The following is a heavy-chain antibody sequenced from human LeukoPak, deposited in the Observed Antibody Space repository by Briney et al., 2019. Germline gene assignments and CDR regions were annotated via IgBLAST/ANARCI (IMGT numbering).Heavy chain of an antibody. CDR2: VSSGGNI. CDR3: AKESATI. Sequence: GGSLRLSCAASGFTFNIYAMGWVRQAPGKGLEWVSTVSSGGNIYYADSVQGRFTISGDNSKNTVYLQMDSLRAEDTAIYYCAKESATIWGQGTLVTVSS. J-gene: IGHJ4*02. V-gene: IGHV3-23*01. CDR1: GFTFNIYA. D-gene: IGHD5-24*01.